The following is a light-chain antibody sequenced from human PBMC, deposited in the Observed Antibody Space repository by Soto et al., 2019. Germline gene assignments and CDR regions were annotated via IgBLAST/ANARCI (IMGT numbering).Light chain of an antibody. CDR1: SGHSTYA. V-gene: IGLV4-69*02. CDR2: IDSDGSH. Sequence: QSVLTQSPSASASLGASVKLTCTLSSGHSTYAIAWHQQQPEKGPRYLMKIDSDGSHSNGDGIPDRFSGSRSGAERSLTLSSLQSQDEADYYCQTWGTGIRVFGGGTKLTVL. J-gene: IGLJ3*02. CDR3: QTWGTGIRV.